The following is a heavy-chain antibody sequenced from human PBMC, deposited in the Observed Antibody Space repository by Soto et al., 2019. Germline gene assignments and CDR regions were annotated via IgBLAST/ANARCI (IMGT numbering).Heavy chain of an antibody. CDR1: GDSFGSGSSY. D-gene: IGHD6-19*01. V-gene: IGHV4-61*01. CDR3: ARVMGGWHEHDY. CDR2: IYTSRTT. Sequence: SAPLSLPCTVSGDSFGSGSSYWCWLRQHPGKGLEWIGYIYTSRTTYYNPSLRSRVTISGDTSKNQFSLKLSPVIAADTAVYYCARVMGGWHEHDYWGQGTLVTVSA. J-gene: IGHJ4*02.